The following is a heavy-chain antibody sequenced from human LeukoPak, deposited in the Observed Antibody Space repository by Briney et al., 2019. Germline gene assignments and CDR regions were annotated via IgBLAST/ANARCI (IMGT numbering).Heavy chain of an antibody. Sequence: PGGSLRLSCAASGFTFTDYDMLWVRRVSGKGLEWVSLISVDGGRTYYADSVKGRFTISGDNGKNSLYLQVNSLRTEDTALYYCVRNFDYWGQGALVTVSS. CDR3: VRNFDY. J-gene: IGHJ4*02. CDR2: ISVDGGRT. CDR1: GFTFTDYD. V-gene: IGHV3-43*02.